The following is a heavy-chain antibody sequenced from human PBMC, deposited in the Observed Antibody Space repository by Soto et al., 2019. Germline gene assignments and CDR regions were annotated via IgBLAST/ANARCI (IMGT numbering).Heavy chain of an antibody. V-gene: IGHV3-48*03. Sequence: GGSLRLSCAASGFTFSSYEMNWVRQAPGKGLEWVSYISSGSTIYYADSVKGRFTISRDNAKSSLYLQMNSLRAEDTAVYYCARGMWLSGGMDVWGQGTTVTVSS. CDR3: ARGMWLSGGMDV. CDR2: ISSGSTI. CDR1: GFTFSSYE. J-gene: IGHJ6*02. D-gene: IGHD2-21*01.